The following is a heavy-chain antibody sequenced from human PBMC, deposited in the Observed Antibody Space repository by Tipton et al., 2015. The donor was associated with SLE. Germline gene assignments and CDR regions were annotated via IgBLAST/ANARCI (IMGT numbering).Heavy chain of an antibody. CDR1: GGSMSSLY. D-gene: IGHD5-24*01. Sequence: TLSLTCTVSGGSMSSLYWSWIRQSPGKGLEWIGYVYYNGNTNYNPSLKSRLTISVDVHKNQFSLKLSSVTAADTAVYYCATDRGEGYHWDHWGQGILVTVSS. V-gene: IGHV4-59*11. CDR2: VYYNGNT. CDR3: ATDRGEGYHWDH. J-gene: IGHJ4*02.